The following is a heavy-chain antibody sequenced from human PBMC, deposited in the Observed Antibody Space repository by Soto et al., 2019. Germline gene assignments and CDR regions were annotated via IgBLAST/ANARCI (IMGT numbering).Heavy chain of an antibody. CDR1: GFTFSSYA. V-gene: IGHV3-23*01. D-gene: IGHD3-3*01. Sequence: PVGSLRLSCAASGFTFSSYAMSWVRQAPGKGLEWVSAISGSGGSTYYADSVKGRFTISRDNSKNTLYLQMNSLRAEDTAVYYCAKYDFWSGYYPPTAFDIWGQGTMVTVSS. CDR2: ISGSGGST. CDR3: AKYDFWSGYYPPTAFDI. J-gene: IGHJ3*02.